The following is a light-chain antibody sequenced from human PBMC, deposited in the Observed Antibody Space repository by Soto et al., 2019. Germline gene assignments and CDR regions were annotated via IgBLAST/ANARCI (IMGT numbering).Light chain of an antibody. CDR2: DVS. V-gene: IGLV2-11*01. CDR1: SSDVGGYNY. J-gene: IGLJ1*01. Sequence: QSALTQPRSVSGSPGQSVTISCTGTSSDVGGYNYVSWYQQHPGKAPKVMIYDVSERPSGVPDRFSGSKSGNTASLTISGHQAEDEADYCCCSYAGSPRYVFGTGTKLTVL. CDR3: CSYAGSPRYV.